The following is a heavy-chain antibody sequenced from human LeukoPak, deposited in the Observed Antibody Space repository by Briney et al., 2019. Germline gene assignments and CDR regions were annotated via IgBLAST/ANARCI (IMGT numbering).Heavy chain of an antibody. CDR3: ARAVSSSWYTPFDY. D-gene: IGHD6-13*01. Sequence: ASVKVSCKASGYTFTSYGISWVRQAPGQGLEWMGWISAYNGNTNYAQKLQGRVTMTTDTSTSTAYMELRSLRSEDTAVYYCARAVSSSWYTPFDYWGQGTLVTVSS. CDR1: GYTFTSYG. V-gene: IGHV1-18*01. CDR2: ISAYNGNT. J-gene: IGHJ4*02.